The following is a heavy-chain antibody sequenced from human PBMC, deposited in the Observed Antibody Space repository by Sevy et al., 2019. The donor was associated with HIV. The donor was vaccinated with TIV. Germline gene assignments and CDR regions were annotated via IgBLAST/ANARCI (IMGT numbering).Heavy chain of an antibody. CDR1: GFTFSDYY. CDR2: ISSGGSNK. Sequence: GGSLRLSCAASGFTFSDYYINWIRQAPGKGLEWVSHISSGGSNKYYADSVKGRFTISRDNAKNSLYLQMNSLRVEDTALYYCARVRYNYGSYYFDYWGQGTLVTVSS. D-gene: IGHD5-18*01. J-gene: IGHJ4*02. CDR3: ARVRYNYGSYYFDY. V-gene: IGHV3-11*01.